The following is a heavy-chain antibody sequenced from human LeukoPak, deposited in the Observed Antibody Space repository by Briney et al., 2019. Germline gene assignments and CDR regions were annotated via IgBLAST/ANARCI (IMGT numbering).Heavy chain of an antibody. V-gene: IGHV1-69*04. CDR2: IIPILGIA. J-gene: IGHJ4*02. CDR1: GGTFSSYA. D-gene: IGHD6-13*01. Sequence: SVKVSCKASGGTFSSYAISWVRQAPGQGLEWTGRIIPILGIANYAQKFQGRVTITADKSTSTAYMELSSLRSEDTAVYYCARDILEQQLVFDYWGQGTLVTVSS. CDR3: ARDILEQQLVFDY.